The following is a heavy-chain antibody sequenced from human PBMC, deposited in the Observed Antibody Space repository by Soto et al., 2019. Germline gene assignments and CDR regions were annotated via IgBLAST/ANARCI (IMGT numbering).Heavy chain of an antibody. CDR1: GYTFTSYD. J-gene: IGHJ4*02. D-gene: IGHD1-1*01. Sequence: ASVQVSCKASGYTFTSYDINWVRQATGQGLAWMGWMNPNSGNTGYAQKFQGRVTMTRNTAISTAYMERSSLRAEDTAVYYCARGTGLFDYWGQGTLVTVSS. CDR3: ARGTGLFDY. CDR2: MNPNSGNT. V-gene: IGHV1-8*01.